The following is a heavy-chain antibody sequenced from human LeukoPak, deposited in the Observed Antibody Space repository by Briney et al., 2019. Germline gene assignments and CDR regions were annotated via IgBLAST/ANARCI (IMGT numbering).Heavy chain of an antibody. D-gene: IGHD6-13*01. CDR2: IYPGDSDT. Sequence: GESLKISCKGSGCSFTSYWIGWVRQMPGKGLELMGIIYPGDSDTRYSPSFQGQVTISADKSISTAYLQWSSLKASDTAMYYCARLGIAAAGTGNWFDPWGQGTLVTVSS. V-gene: IGHV5-51*01. J-gene: IGHJ5*02. CDR3: ARLGIAAAGTGNWFDP. CDR1: GCSFTSYW.